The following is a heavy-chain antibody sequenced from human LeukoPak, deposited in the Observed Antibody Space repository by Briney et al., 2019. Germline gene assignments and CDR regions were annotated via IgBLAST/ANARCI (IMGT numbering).Heavy chain of an antibody. D-gene: IGHD1-26*01. CDR1: GFTFSSYC. J-gene: IGHJ3*02. V-gene: IGHV3-21*04. CDR2: ISSSSSYI. CDR3: ARGGSYLSAFDI. Sequence: GGSLRLSCAASGFTFSSYCMNWVRQAPGKGLEWVSSISSSSSYIYYADSVKGRFTISRDNAKNSLYLQMNSLRAEDTAVYYCARGGSYLSAFDIWGQGTMVTVSS.